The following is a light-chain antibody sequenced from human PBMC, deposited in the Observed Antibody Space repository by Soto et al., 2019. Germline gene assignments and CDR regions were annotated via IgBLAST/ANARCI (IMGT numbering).Light chain of an antibody. Sequence: QSALTQPASVSGSPGQSITISCSGSSSDVGAYNFVSWYQQHPGKAPKLMIYDVTIRPSGVSNRFSGSKSDNTASLTISGLQAEDEADYYCSSYTTSNTQVFGGGTKVTVL. J-gene: IGLJ2*01. CDR2: DVT. CDR3: SSYTTSNTQV. CDR1: SSDVGAYNF. V-gene: IGLV2-14*03.